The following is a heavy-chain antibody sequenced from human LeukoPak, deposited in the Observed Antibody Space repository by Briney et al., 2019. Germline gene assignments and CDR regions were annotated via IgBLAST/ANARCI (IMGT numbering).Heavy chain of an antibody. V-gene: IGHV3-48*01. Sequence: GGSLRLSCAASGFTFSSYSMNWVRQAPGKGLEWISYTSSSSSTIDYADSVKGRFTISRDNAKNSLYLQMNSLRAEDTAVYYCARDPRSSTSYQYYYMDVWGKGTTVTVSS. D-gene: IGHD2-2*01. CDR3: ARDPRSSTSYQYYYMDV. CDR1: GFTFSSYS. J-gene: IGHJ6*03. CDR2: TSSSSSTI.